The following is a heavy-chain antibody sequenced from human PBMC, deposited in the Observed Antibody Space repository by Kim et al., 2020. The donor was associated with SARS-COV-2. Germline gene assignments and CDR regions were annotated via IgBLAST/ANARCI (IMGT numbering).Heavy chain of an antibody. D-gene: IGHD1-20*01. CDR1: GGSFSGYY. Sequence: SETLSLTCAVYGGSFSGYYWSWIRQPPGKGLEWIGEINHSGSTNYNPSLKSRVTISVDTSKNQFSLKLSSVTAADTAVYYCASRMVGGYNWNARVLDYWG. CDR3: ASRMVGGYNWNARVLDY. CDR2: INHSGST. V-gene: IGHV4-34*01. J-gene: IGHJ4*01.